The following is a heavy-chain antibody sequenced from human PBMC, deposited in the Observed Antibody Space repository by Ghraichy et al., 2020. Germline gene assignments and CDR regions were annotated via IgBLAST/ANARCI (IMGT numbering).Heavy chain of an antibody. J-gene: IGHJ4*02. CDR3: TTGDYYDFSD. CDR2: IKSKTDGGTS. CDR1: GFTFSNAW. D-gene: IGHD3-3*01. V-gene: IGHV3-15*01. Sequence: GGSLRLSCAASGFTFSNAWMSWVRQAPGKGLQWVGRIKSKTDGGTSDYAAPVKGRFTISRDDSKNTLYLQVNSLKTEDTAVYYCTTGDYYDFSDWGQGTLVTVSS.